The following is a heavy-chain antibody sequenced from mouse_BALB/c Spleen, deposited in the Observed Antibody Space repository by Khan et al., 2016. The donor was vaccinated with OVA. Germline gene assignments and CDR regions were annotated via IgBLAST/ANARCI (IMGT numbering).Heavy chain of an antibody. V-gene: IGHV1S135*01. CDR2: VDPFSGGT. CDR1: GYSFTTYY. CDR3: TRHGYVAWFTY. J-gene: IGHJ3*01. Sequence: VQLQQSGPELMKPGASVKISCKASGYSFTTYYLHWVMQSHGESLEWIGDVDPFSGGTTYNQKFKGKATLTVDKSSSTAYMHLSNLTSEDSAVYYCTRHGYVAWFTYWGQGTLVTVSA. D-gene: IGHD2-2*01.